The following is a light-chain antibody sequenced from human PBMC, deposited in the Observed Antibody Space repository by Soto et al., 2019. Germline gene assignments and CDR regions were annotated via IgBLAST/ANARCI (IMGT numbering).Light chain of an antibody. J-gene: IGKJ3*01. CDR1: QYISNY. CDR3: QQYDNLLLT. V-gene: IGKV1-33*01. CDR2: DAS. Sequence: DIRMTQSPSSLSASVGDRVTITCQASQYISNYLNWYQQKPGKAPRLLIYDASNLETGVPSRFRGSGSGTDFTFTISSLQTEDVATYYCQQYDNLLLTFGPGTKVDIE.